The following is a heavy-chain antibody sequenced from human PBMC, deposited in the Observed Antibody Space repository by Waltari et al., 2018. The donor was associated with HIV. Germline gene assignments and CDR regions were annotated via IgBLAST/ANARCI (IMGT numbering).Heavy chain of an antibody. J-gene: IGHJ5*02. CDR1: GSIFNSYT. V-gene: IGHV3-21*02. CDR3: ARDSRGSTWSLNWFDP. CDR2: ISSSGNFK. D-gene: IGHD6-6*01. Sequence: EVQLVESGGGPVKHGESLRLSWVTSGSIFNSYTMNWVRQAPGKGPEWVSSISSSGNFKHYADSVKGRFTISRDNAENSLYLQMNGLRAEDTAIYYCARDSRGSTWSLNWFDPWGQGTLVTVSS.